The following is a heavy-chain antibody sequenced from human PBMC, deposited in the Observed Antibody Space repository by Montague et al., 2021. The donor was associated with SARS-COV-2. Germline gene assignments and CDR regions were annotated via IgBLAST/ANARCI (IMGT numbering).Heavy chain of an antibody. J-gene: IGHJ4*02. Sequence: SLRLSCAASGFTFISYWMSWVRQAPGKGLEWVANINQDGSEKSYVDSVKGRFTISRDNAKNSLYLQMNSLRAEGTAVYYCARDRLLGGQGTLVTASS. CDR2: INQDGSEK. CDR1: GFTFISYW. D-gene: IGHD3-10*01. CDR3: ARDRLL. V-gene: IGHV3-7*01.